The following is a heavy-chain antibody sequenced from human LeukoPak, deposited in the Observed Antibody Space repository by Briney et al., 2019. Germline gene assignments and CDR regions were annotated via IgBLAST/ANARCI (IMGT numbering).Heavy chain of an antibody. Sequence: SETLSLTCVVSGGSISSTSYYWGWTRQPPGKGLEWIGSIYYSGSTYYSPSLKSRVTISVDTSKNQFSLKLSSVTAADTAVYYCARGSLSSSWLPMGDYFDYWGQGTLVTVSS. V-gene: IGHV4-39*07. J-gene: IGHJ4*02. CDR3: ARGSLSSSWLPMGDYFDY. D-gene: IGHD6-13*01. CDR1: GGSISSTSYY. CDR2: IYYSGST.